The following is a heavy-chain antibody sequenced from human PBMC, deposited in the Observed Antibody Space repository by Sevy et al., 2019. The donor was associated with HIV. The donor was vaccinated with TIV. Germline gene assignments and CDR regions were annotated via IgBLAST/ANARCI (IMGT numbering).Heavy chain of an antibody. CDR1: GGSISSSSYY. CDR2: IYYSGST. CDR3: ARHLPYSSSSPFGY. Sequence: SETLSLTCTVSGGSISSSSYYWGWIRQPPGKGLEWIGSIYYSGSTYYNPSLKSRATISVDTSKNQFSLKLSSVTAADTAVYYCARHLPYSSSSPFGYWGQGTLVTVSS. V-gene: IGHV4-39*01. D-gene: IGHD6-6*01. J-gene: IGHJ4*02.